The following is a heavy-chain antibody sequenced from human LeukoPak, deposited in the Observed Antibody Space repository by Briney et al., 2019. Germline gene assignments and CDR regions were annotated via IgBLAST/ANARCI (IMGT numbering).Heavy chain of an antibody. CDR2: IYTSGST. D-gene: IGHD6-19*01. J-gene: IGHJ6*03. CDR1: GGSISSYY. Sequence: SETLSLTCTVSGGSISSYYWSWIRQPAGKGLEWIGRIYTSGSTNYYPSLKSRVTMSVDTSKSQFSLKLSSVTAADTAVYYCARFSSGSYYYYMDVWGKGTTVTVSS. CDR3: ARFSSGSYYYYMDV. V-gene: IGHV4-4*07.